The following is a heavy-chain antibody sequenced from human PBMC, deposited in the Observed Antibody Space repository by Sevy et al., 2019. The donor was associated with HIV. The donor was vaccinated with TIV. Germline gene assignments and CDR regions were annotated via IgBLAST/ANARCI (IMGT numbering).Heavy chain of an antibody. Sequence: GGSLRLSCAASGFTFSDSRIHWVRQASGKGLEWVGRMRTIADGSDTAYAASVKGRFTISRDDSKNTAYLQMNSLKTEDTAVYYCTPSKWELHHDAFNIWGHGTMVTVSS. D-gene: IGHD1-26*01. V-gene: IGHV3-73*01. CDR2: MRTIADGSDT. J-gene: IGHJ3*02. CDR1: GFTFSDSR. CDR3: TPSKWELHHDAFNI.